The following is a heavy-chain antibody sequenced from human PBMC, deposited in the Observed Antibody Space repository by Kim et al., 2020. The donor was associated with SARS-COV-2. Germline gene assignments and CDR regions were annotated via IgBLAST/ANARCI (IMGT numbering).Heavy chain of an antibody. CDR3: ARDKFGNYGGKAFDY. Sequence: GGSLRLSCAASGFTFSSYGMHWVRQAPGKGLEWVAVIWYDGSNKYYADSVKGRFTISRDNSKNTLYLQMNSLRAEDTAVYYCARDKFGNYGGKAFDYWGQGTLVTVSS. CDR1: GFTFSSYG. D-gene: IGHD4-17*01. CDR2: IWYDGSNK. V-gene: IGHV3-33*08. J-gene: IGHJ4*02.